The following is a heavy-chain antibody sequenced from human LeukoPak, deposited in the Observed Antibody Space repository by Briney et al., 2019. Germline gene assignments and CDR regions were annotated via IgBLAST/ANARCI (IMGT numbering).Heavy chain of an antibody. D-gene: IGHD6-6*01. J-gene: IGHJ4*02. CDR1: GFTFSSYW. Sequence: GGTLRLSCAASGFTFSSYWMHWVRQAPGKGLVWVSRINTDGSSTSYADSVKGRFTISRANAKNTLYLQMNSLGAEDTAVYYCARVRSIAALGPFDYWGQGTLVTVSS. V-gene: IGHV3-74*01. CDR3: ARVRSIAALGPFDY. CDR2: INTDGSST.